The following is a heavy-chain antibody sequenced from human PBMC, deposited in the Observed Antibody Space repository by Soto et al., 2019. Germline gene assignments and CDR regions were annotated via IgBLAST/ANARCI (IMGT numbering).Heavy chain of an antibody. CDR1: GFTFSSHW. CDR3: ARDMKPAGIAFDY. CDR2: INQDGNEK. D-gene: IGHD2-2*01. Sequence: EVQVVESGGGLVQPGGSLRLSCAASGFTFSSHWMSWVRQAPGKGLEWVANINQDGNEKYYVDSVKGRFTISRDNAKNSLYLQMNSLRAEDTAVYYCARDMKPAGIAFDYWGQGTLVTVSP. J-gene: IGHJ4*02. V-gene: IGHV3-7*01.